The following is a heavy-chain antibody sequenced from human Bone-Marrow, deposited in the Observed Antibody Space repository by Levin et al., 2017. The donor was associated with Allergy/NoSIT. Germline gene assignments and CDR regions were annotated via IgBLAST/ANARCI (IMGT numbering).Heavy chain of an antibody. J-gene: IGHJ3*02. CDR2: IYADGGT. D-gene: IGHD3-10*01. CDR3: AVDRVAEFGDAFDI. Sequence: GGSLRLSCVGSEFTVRSNYMNWVRQAPGKGLEWVSVIYADGGTAYADSVKDRFTVSRDDSKSTVYLQMSSLRAEDTAVYYCAVDRVAEFGDAFDIWGQGTMVTVSS. V-gene: IGHV3-66*01. CDR1: EFTVRSNY.